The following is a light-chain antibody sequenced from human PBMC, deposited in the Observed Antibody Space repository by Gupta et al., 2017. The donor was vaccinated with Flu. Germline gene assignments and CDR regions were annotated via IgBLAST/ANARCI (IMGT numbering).Light chain of an antibody. V-gene: IGLV3-1*01. CDR2: QDS. J-gene: IGLJ2*01. CDR1: NLGDKY. Sequence: SYELTQPPSVSVSPGQTASITCSGDNLGDKYACWYQQKPGQSPVLVSYQDSKRPSGIPERFSGSNSGNTATLTISGTQAMDEADYYCQAWDSSTDVVFGGGTKLTV. CDR3: QAWDSSTDVV.